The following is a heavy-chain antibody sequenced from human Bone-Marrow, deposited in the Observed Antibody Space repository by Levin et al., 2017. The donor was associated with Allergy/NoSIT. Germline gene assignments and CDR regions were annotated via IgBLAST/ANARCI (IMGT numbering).Heavy chain of an antibody. CDR3: TTLGNYYGAEYFHH. J-gene: IGHJ1*01. CDR2: FDPEEGET. Sequence: GESLKISCAASGFSFSGSAMHWVRQAPGKGLEWMGGFDPEEGETMYAQKFQGRVTMTEDTSTDTAYMELSSLRSEDTAVFYCTTLGNYYGAEYFHHWGQGTLVTVSS. CDR1: GFSFSGSA. D-gene: IGHD3-10*01. V-gene: IGHV1-24*01.